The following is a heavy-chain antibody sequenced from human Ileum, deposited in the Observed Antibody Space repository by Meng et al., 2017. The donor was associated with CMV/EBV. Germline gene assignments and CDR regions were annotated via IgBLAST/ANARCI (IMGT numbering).Heavy chain of an antibody. V-gene: IGHV3-30*02. CDR1: GLTFTSHG. J-gene: IGHJ5*02. CDR2: IYSDGSNK. D-gene: IGHD1-7*01. Sequence: QVQLGGDGGGVAQPGEYLCLSCETSGLTFTSHGMHWVRQAPAKGLEWVAFIYSDGSNKYYADPVKGRFTISRDDSKSTLYLQMNSLRVEDTAMYFCARDRGKNYFEPWGQGTLVTVSS. CDR3: ARDRGKNYFEP.